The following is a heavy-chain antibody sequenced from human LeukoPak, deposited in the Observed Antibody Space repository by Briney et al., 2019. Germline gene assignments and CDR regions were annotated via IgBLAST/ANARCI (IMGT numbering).Heavy chain of an antibody. Sequence: SETLSLTCTVSGGSISSGASYWTWIRQHPRKGLEWIGYISNAGSTYFNPSLKGRVAISVETSKHQCSLRLTSVTAADTAVYYCAREVLELHAFDFWGQGTMVTVSS. D-gene: IGHD1-7*01. CDR3: AREVLELHAFDF. J-gene: IGHJ3*01. CDR1: GGSISSGASY. CDR2: ISNAGST. V-gene: IGHV4-31*03.